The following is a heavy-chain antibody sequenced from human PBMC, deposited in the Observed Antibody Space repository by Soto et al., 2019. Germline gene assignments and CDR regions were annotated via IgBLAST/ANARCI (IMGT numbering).Heavy chain of an antibody. D-gene: IGHD3-22*01. CDR1: GGSFSGYY. J-gene: IGHJ3*02. Sequence: PSETLSLTCAVYGGSFSGYYWSWIRQPPGKGLEWIGEINHSGSTNYNPSLKSRVTISVDTSKNQFSLKLSSVTAADTAVYYCARPPGYYDSSGYSAFDIWGQGTMVTVSS. CDR3: ARPPGYYDSSGYSAFDI. CDR2: INHSGST. V-gene: IGHV4-34*01.